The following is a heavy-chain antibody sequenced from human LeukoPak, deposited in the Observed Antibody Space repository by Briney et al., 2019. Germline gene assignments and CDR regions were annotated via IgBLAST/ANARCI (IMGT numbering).Heavy chain of an antibody. Sequence: GGSLRLSCAASGYTISNYWMAWVRQAPGKGLEWVANIKPDGSEKYYEDSVKGRFTVSRDNTKNSLYLQMNSLRVEDTALYYCARWWATSASIFIDYWGQGTLVTVSS. V-gene: IGHV3-7*01. CDR1: GYTISNYW. CDR2: IKPDGSEK. J-gene: IGHJ4*02. CDR3: ARWWATSASIFIDY. D-gene: IGHD3-3*02.